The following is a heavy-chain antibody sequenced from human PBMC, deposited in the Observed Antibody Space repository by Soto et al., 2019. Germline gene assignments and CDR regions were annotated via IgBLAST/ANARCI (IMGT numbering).Heavy chain of an antibody. V-gene: IGHV1-46*01. J-gene: IGHJ4*02. CDR2: IYPSGGGT. D-gene: IGHD1-26*01. CDR3: AKDGSNWAFDY. Sequence: QVQLVQSGAEVKEPGASVKVSCKASGYTFTTYHLHWVRQAPGQGIEWMGIIYPSGGGTRYAQKSQGRLTMTMDTSTSTLYMELSSLRSEDTAVYYCAKDGSNWAFDYWGQGTLVTVSS. CDR1: GYTFTTYH.